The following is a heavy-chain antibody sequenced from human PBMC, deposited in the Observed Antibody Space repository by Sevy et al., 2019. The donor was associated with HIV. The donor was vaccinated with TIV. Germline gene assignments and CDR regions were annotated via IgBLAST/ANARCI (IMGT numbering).Heavy chain of an antibody. CDR1: GGSVSSGSYY. V-gene: IGHV4-61*01. CDR3: AREWVTIFGVVTHDAFDI. J-gene: IGHJ3*02. D-gene: IGHD3-3*01. Sequence: ETLSLTCTVSGGSVSSGSYYWSWIRQPPGKGLEWIGYIYYSGSTNYNPSLKSRVTISVDTSKNQFSLKLSSVTAADTAVYYCAREWVTIFGVVTHDAFDILGQGTMVTVS. CDR2: IYYSGST.